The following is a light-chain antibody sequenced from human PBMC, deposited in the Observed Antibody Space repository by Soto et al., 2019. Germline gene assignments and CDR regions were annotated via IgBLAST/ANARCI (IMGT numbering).Light chain of an antibody. CDR3: WSSAGGGIYV. CDR1: SSDVGGYNY. Sequence: QSALTQPRSVSGSPGQSVTISCTGTSSDVGGYNYVSWYQQHPGKAPKLMIYEVSKRPSGVSNRFFGSKSGNTASLTISGLQAEDEADYYCWSSAGGGIYVFGTGTKVTVL. CDR2: EVS. V-gene: IGLV2-11*01. J-gene: IGLJ1*01.